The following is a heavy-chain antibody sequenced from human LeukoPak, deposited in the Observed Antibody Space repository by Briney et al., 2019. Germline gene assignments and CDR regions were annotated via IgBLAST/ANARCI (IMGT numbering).Heavy chain of an antibody. J-gene: IGHJ4*02. CDR3: ARLKRIVGASDLDY. Sequence: GASVKVSCKASGYMFTSHGISWVRRAPGQGLEWMGWISGYNGATNYAQKLQGRVTLTADTSTSTAYMELRSLRSDDTAVYYCARLKRIVGASDLDYWGQGTLVTVSS. CDR2: ISGYNGAT. V-gene: IGHV1-18*01. D-gene: IGHD1-26*01. CDR1: GYMFTSHG.